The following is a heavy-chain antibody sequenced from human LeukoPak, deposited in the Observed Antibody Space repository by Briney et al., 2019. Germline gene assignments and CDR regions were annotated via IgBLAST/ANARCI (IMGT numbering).Heavy chain of an antibody. CDR2: IYSGGST. D-gene: IGHD3-10*01. CDR3: AKDSTDNGSGILDY. V-gene: IGHV3-66*01. J-gene: IGHJ4*02. Sequence: TGGSLRLSCAASGFTVSTKYMTWVRQAPGKGLEWVSLIYSGGSTYYADSVKGRFTISRDNSKNSLYLQMISLRDEDTAVYYCAKDSTDNGSGILDYWGQGTLVTVSS. CDR1: GFTVSTKY.